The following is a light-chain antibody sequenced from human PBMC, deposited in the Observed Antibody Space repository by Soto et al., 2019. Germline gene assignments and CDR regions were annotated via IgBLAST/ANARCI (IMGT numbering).Light chain of an antibody. CDR1: QSISNW. CDR2: HAS. J-gene: IGKJ1*01. V-gene: IGKV1-5*01. CDR3: QQYNSYS. Sequence: DIQKTTFASTLAASVGDRVTITCRASQSISNWLAWYQQKPGTAPKVLIYHASNLQSGVPSRFSGSGSGTEFTLTIRSLQPDDFATYYCQQYNSYSFGQGTKVDIK.